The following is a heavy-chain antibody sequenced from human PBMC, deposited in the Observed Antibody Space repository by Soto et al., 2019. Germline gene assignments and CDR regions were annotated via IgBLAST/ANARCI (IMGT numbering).Heavy chain of an antibody. CDR2: IYHSGST. CDR1: GGSISSSNW. V-gene: IGHV4-4*02. D-gene: IGHD1-26*01. CDR3: ARVTGSYYYGMDV. J-gene: IGHJ6*02. Sequence: QVQLQESGPGLVKPSGTLSLTCAVSGGSISSSNWWSWVRQPPGKGLGWIGEIYHSGSTNYNPSLKRGVTRSVDKSKNQFSLKLSSVTAADTAVYYCARVTGSYYYGMDVWGQGTTVTVSS.